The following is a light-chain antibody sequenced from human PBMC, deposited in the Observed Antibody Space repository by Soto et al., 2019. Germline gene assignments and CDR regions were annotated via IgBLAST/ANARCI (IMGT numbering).Light chain of an antibody. CDR3: QQYDHWPPYT. CDR1: QSVRSN. J-gene: IGKJ2*01. CDR2: DAS. Sequence: EIVMTQSPATLSASPGETVTLSCRASQSVRSNLAWYQQKPGQAPRLLIYDASNMATGIPARFSGSGSGTESAPTISSLQSEVFAFYYCQQYDHWPPYTFGKGTKLEIK. V-gene: IGKV3-15*01.